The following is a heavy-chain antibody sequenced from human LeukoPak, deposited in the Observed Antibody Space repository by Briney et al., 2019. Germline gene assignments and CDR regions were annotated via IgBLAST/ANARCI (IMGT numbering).Heavy chain of an antibody. D-gene: IGHD6-13*01. CDR1: GFTFSNFG. Sequence: GGSLRLSCTATGFTFSNFGMAWVRQAPGQGLEWVSTISGSGANMHQADSVKGRFTISRDNSRSTLYLQMNSLRAEDTAVYYCARPLDSSNNYFDYWGQGTLVTVSA. CDR3: ARPLDSSNNYFDY. V-gene: IGHV3-23*01. J-gene: IGHJ4*02. CDR2: ISGSGANM.